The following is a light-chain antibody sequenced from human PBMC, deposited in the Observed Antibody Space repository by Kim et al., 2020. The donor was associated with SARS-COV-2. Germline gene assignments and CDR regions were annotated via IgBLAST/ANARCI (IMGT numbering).Light chain of an antibody. CDR1: QSVSSK. Sequence: ETVMTQSPAILFASPGERATLSCRASQSVSSKVAWYQQKPGQAPRLLIYGASTRATGIPARFTGSGSGTEFTLTISSLQSEDFGVYYCQQYKNWRTFGQGTKVDIK. CDR3: QQYKNWRT. V-gene: IGKV3-15*01. J-gene: IGKJ1*01. CDR2: GAS.